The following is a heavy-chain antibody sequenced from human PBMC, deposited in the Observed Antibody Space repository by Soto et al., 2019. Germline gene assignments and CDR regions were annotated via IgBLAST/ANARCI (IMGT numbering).Heavy chain of an antibody. CDR1: GFSLNTSGVA. J-gene: IGHJ4*02. CDR3: AHRRDTSWDFDS. D-gene: IGHD2-2*01. CDR2: IYWDDDNDDK. Sequence: QITLKESGPTLVKPRQTLTLTCTFSGFSLNTSGVAVGWIRQPPGKALEWLALIYWDDDNDDKRYSPSLKNRLTITRDTSKNQVVLRMTNMDLVDTATYYCAHRRDTSWDFDSWGQGTLVTVSS. V-gene: IGHV2-5*01.